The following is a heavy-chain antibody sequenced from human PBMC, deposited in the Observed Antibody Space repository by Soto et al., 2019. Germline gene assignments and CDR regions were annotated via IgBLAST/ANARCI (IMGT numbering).Heavy chain of an antibody. CDR2: IYYSGST. D-gene: IGHD6-25*01. J-gene: IGHJ5*02. V-gene: IGHV4-31*03. CDR3: ARGRWPSGGFGP. CDR1: GGSISSGGYY. Sequence: PSETLSLTCTVSGGSISSGGYYWSWIRQHPGKGLEWIGYIYYSGSTYYNPSLKSRVTISVDTSKNQFSLKLRSVTAAATAVYYCARGRWPSGGFGPWGQGTLVTVSS.